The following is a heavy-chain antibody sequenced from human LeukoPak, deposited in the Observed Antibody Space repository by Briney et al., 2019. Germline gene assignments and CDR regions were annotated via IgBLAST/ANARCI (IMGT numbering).Heavy chain of an antibody. CDR1: RFTFTGYW. J-gene: IGHJ4*02. Sequence: GGSLRLSCAASRFTFTGYWMTWVRQAPGKGLEWVSYISSSSSTIYYADSVKGRFTISRDNAKDSLYLQMNSLRAEDTAVYYCASGVGYDSSGYYDYWGQGTLVTVSS. D-gene: IGHD3-22*01. CDR3: ASGVGYDSSGYYDY. V-gene: IGHV3-48*01. CDR2: ISSSSSTI.